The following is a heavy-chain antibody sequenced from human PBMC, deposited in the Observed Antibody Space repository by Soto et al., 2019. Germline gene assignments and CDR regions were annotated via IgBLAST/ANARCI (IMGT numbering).Heavy chain of an antibody. CDR2: INHSGST. D-gene: IGHD4-4*01. CDR1: GGSFSGYY. Sequence: SETLSLTCAVYGGSFSGYYWSWIRQPPGKGLEWIGEINHSGSTNYNPSLKSRVTISVDTSKNQFSLKLSSVTAADTAVYYCARGDDYSPYNWFDPWGQGTLVTVSS. CDR3: ARGDDYSPYNWFDP. V-gene: IGHV4-34*01. J-gene: IGHJ5*02.